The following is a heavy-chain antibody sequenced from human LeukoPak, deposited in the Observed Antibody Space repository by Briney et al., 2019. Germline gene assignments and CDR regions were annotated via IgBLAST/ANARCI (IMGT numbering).Heavy chain of an antibody. D-gene: IGHD2-2*01. CDR2: ISGSSTYI. J-gene: IGHJ6*02. Sequence: GGSLRLSCAASGFTFSSYSMNWVRQAPGKGLEWVSSISGSSTYIYYADSVKGRFTISRDNAKNSLYLQMNSLRAEDTAVHYCARDVVVPAATQNSYYYYYGMDVWGQGTTVTVSS. V-gene: IGHV3-21*01. CDR1: GFTFSSYS. CDR3: ARDVVVPAATQNSYYYYYGMDV.